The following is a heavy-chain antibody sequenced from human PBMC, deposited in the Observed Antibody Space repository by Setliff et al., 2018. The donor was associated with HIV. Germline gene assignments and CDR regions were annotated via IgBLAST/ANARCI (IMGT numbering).Heavy chain of an antibody. Sequence: SETLSLTCTVSNDSINYQYWAWIRQPPGKGLEWIGSIYYSGSTNYNPSLKSRVTISVDTSKNQFSLKLSSVTAADTAVYYCARVSGYYGSSGYNCDAFDIWGQGTMVTVSS. CDR2: IYYSGST. D-gene: IGHD3-22*01. CDR1: NDSINYQY. V-gene: IGHV4-59*11. J-gene: IGHJ3*02. CDR3: ARVSGYYGSSGYNCDAFDI.